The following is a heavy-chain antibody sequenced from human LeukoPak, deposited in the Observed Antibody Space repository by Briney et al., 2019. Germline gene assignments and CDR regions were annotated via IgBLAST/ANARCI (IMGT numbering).Heavy chain of an antibody. CDR3: ARARSGAFDI. D-gene: IGHD7-27*01. Sequence: QSGGSLRLSCAASGFAFSSYDMHWVRQATGKGLEWVSAIGTAGDTYYPGSVKGRFTISRENAKNSLYPQMNSLRAGDTAVYYCARARSGAFDIWGQGTMVTVSS. V-gene: IGHV3-13*01. J-gene: IGHJ3*02. CDR2: IGTAGDT. CDR1: GFAFSSYD.